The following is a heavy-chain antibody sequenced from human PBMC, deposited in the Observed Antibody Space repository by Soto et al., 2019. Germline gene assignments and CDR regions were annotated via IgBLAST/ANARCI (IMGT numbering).Heavy chain of an antibody. V-gene: IGHV1-8*01. CDR2: MNPNSGNT. D-gene: IGHD2-2*01. CDR1: GYTFTSYD. J-gene: IGHJ6*03. CDR3: ARGACSSTSCYVKPFYYYYYYYMDV. Sequence: ASVKVSCKASGYTFTSYDINWVRQATGQGLEWMGWMNPNSGNTGYAQKFQGRVTMTRNTSISTAYMELSSLRSEDTAVYYCARGACSSTSCYVKPFYYYYYYYMDVWGKGTTVTVSS.